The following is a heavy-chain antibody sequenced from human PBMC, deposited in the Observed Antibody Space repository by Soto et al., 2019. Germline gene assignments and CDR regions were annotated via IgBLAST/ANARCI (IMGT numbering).Heavy chain of an antibody. CDR1: GFTFSSSE. V-gene: IGHV3-48*03. CDR2: IHPIGQPI. Sequence: EVQLVASGGGLGQPGGSLRLSCAVSGFTFSSSEKYWVRQAPGKGLEWISYIHPIGQPIFYADSVKGRVAISRDNANNSLFLQMNMRRAEDTAVYYCARGAGRWGQGTMVTVSS. CDR3: ARGAGR. D-gene: IGHD6-13*01. J-gene: IGHJ3*01.